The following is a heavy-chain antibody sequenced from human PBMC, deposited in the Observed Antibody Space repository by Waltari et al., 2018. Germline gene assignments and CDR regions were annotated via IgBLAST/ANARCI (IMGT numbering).Heavy chain of an antibody. D-gene: IGHD7-27*01. J-gene: IGHJ4*02. Sequence: EVQLLESGGGLVQPGGSLSLSCAASGFTFSTYVVNWVRQAQGKGLEWVSSISDAGGIINYADSVKGRFTISRDNSKNTLYLQMNSLRVDDTAVYYCARGSGVDSWGQGTLVTISS. CDR2: ISDAGGII. CDR1: GFTFSTYV. V-gene: IGHV3-23*01. CDR3: ARGSGVDS.